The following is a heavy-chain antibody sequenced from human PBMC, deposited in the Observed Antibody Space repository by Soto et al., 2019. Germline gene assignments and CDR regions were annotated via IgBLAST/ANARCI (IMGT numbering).Heavy chain of an antibody. J-gene: IGHJ5*02. D-gene: IGHD2-2*01. CDR3: AKDQSNQLPFLSWFDP. V-gene: IGHV3-23*01. CDR1: GFTFSSYA. Sequence: GGSLRLSCAASGFTFSSYAMSWVRQAPGKGLEWVSAISGSGGSTYYADSVKGQFTISRDNSKNTLYLQMNSLRAEDTAVYYCAKDQSNQLPFLSWFDPWGQGTLVTVSS. CDR2: ISGSGGST.